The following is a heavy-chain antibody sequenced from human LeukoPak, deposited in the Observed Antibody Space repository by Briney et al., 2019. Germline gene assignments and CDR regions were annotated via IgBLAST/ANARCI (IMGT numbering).Heavy chain of an antibody. V-gene: IGHV3-23*01. Sequence: PGGSLSLSFAASGFTFSSYAMSWVRQAPGKGLEWVSAISGSGGSTYYADSVKGRFTISRDNSKNTLYLQTNSLRAEDTAVYYCAKDREYDFWSGSVLQHWGQGTLVTVSS. D-gene: IGHD3-3*01. J-gene: IGHJ1*01. CDR3: AKDREYDFWSGSVLQH. CDR2: ISGSGGST. CDR1: GFTFSSYA.